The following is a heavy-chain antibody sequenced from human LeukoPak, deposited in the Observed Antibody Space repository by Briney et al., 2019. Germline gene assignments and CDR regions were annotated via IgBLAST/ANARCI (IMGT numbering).Heavy chain of an antibody. CDR3: AKDKPGWG. J-gene: IGHJ4*02. D-gene: IGHD6-19*01. CDR2: ISGNGGKI. CDR1: GFTFNNYA. Sequence: PGGSLRLSSAASGFTFNNYAMSWVRQAPGKGLECVSGISGNGGKIYYADSVKGRFTISRDNSKNTLYLQMNSLRDEDTAVYYCAKDKPGWGWGQGTLVTVSS. V-gene: IGHV3-23*01.